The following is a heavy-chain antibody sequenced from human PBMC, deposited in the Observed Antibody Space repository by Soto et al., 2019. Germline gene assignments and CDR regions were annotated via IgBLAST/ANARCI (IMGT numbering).Heavy chain of an antibody. J-gene: IGHJ4*02. Sequence: GVSLRLSCAASGFTFSSYGMHWVRQAPGKGLEWVAVIWYDGSNKYYADSVKGRFTISRDNSKKTLYLQMNSLRAEDTAVYYCARDGHGITGTRATEYYFDYWGQGTLVTVSS. D-gene: IGHD1-20*01. CDR1: GFTFSSYG. CDR3: ARDGHGITGTRATEYYFDY. CDR2: IWYDGSNK. V-gene: IGHV3-33*01.